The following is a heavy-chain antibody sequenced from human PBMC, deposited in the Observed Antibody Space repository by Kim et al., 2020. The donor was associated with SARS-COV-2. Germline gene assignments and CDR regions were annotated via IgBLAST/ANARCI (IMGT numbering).Heavy chain of an antibody. D-gene: IGHD5-12*01. CDR2: T. Sequence: TSYNPSLKSRVTISVDTSKNQFSLKLSSVTAADTAVYYCAREMATPYFDYWGQGTLVTVSS. J-gene: IGHJ4*02. CDR3: AREMATPYFDY. V-gene: IGHV4-39*07.